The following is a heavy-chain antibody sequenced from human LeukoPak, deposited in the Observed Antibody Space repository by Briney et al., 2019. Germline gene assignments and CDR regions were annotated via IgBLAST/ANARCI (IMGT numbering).Heavy chain of an antibody. V-gene: IGHV3-23*01. CDR2: ISGSGGST. Sequence: GGSLRLSCAASGFTFSSYAMSWVRQAPGKGLEWVSAISGSGGSTYYADSVKGRFTISRDNSKNTLYLQMNSLRAEDTAVYYCAKFLPTHIVEANHYFDYWGQGTLVTVSS. D-gene: IGHD2-21*01. CDR3: AKFLPTHIVEANHYFDY. J-gene: IGHJ4*02. CDR1: GFTFSSYA.